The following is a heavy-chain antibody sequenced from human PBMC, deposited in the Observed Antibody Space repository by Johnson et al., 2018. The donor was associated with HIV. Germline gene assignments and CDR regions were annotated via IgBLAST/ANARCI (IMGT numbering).Heavy chain of an antibody. CDR3: AKPSFAYCGGDCLGAFDI. D-gene: IGHD2-21*01. CDR2: ISYDGSNK. CDR1: GFTFSSYA. J-gene: IGHJ3*02. Sequence: QVQLVESGGGVVQPGRSLRLSCVASGFTFSSYAMHWVRQAPGKGLEWVAVISYDGSNKYYADSVKGRFTISRDNSKNTRYLQMNSLRAEDTAVYYCAKPSFAYCGGDCLGAFDIWGQGTMVTVSS. V-gene: IGHV3-30*04.